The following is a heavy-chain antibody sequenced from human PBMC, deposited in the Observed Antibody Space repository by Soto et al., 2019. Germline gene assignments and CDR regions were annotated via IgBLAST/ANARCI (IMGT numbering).Heavy chain of an antibody. J-gene: IGHJ3*01. V-gene: IGHV4-31*03. D-gene: IGHD3-22*01. Sequence: QVQLQQSGPGLVKPSQTLSLTCTVSGGSISSGDYYWNWIRQHPEKGLEWIGSIHHRGNTYYSPSLESRICISIDTSKNQFSLRLSSVTAADTAVYYCAREGGSYDSGGFLIRGAFDVWGQGTTVTVSP. CDR2: IHHRGNT. CDR3: AREGGSYDSGGFLIRGAFDV. CDR1: GGSISSGDYY.